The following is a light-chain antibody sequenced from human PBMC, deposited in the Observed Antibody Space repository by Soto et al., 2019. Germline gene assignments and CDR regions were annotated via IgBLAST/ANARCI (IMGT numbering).Light chain of an antibody. CDR2: EVS. CDR3: SSYTSSSTL. J-gene: IGLJ2*01. Sequence: QSVLTQPRSVSGSPGQSVTISCTGTSSDVGGYNFVSWYQHNPGKAPKLMIYEVSNRPSGVSNRFSGSKSGNTASLTISGLQAEDEADYYCSSYTSSSTLFGGGTKVTVL. V-gene: IGLV2-14*01. CDR1: SSDVGGYNF.